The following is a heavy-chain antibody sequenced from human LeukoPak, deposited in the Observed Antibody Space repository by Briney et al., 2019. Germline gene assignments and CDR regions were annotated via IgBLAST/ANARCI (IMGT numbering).Heavy chain of an antibody. CDR2: ISSNGGST. Sequence: PGGSLRLSCAASGFTFSSYAMHWVRQAPGKGLEYVSAISSNGGSTYYANSVKGRFTISRDNSKNTLYLQMGSLRAEDMAVYYCARDLGWLQFSGFDYWGQGTLVTVSS. D-gene: IGHD5-24*01. J-gene: IGHJ4*02. CDR1: GFTFSSYA. CDR3: ARDLGWLQFSGFDY. V-gene: IGHV3-64*01.